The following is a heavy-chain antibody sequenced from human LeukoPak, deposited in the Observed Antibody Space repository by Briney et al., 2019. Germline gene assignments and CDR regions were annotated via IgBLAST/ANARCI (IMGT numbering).Heavy chain of an antibody. J-gene: IGHJ3*02. V-gene: IGHV1-2*02. CDR2: INPNSGGT. D-gene: IGHD3-22*01. CDR3: ARDSLSSYYDGSGPDAFDI. CDR1: GYTFTGYY. Sequence: GASVKVSCKASGYTFTGYYMHWVRQAPGQGLEWMGWINPNSGGTNYAQKFQGRVTMTRDTSISTAYMELSRLRSDDTAVYYCARDSLSSYYDGSGPDAFDIWGQGTLVTVSS.